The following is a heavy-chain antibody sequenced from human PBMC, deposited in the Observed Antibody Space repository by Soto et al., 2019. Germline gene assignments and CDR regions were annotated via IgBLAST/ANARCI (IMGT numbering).Heavy chain of an antibody. CDR3: AREGYYGSGTNNWFDP. Sequence: SETLSLTYTVSGGSISSGGYYWSWIRQHPGKGLEWIGYIYYSGSTYYNPSLKSRVTIAVDTSKNQFSLKLSSVTAADTAVYYCAREGYYGSGTNNWFDPWGQGTLVTVSS. J-gene: IGHJ5*02. CDR2: IYYSGST. V-gene: IGHV4-31*03. CDR1: GGSISSGGYY. D-gene: IGHD3-10*01.